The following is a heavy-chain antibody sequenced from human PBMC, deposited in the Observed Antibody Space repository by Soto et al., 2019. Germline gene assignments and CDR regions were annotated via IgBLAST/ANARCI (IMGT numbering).Heavy chain of an antibody. Sequence: LSLTCAASGFTFSSYWMHWVRQAPGKGLVWVSRINSDGSSTSYADSVKGRFTISRDNAKNTLYLQMNSLRAEDTAVYYCARDTELVPSAEYFQHWGQGTLVTVSS. CDR2: INSDGSST. CDR3: ARDTELVPSAEYFQH. CDR1: GFTFSSYW. V-gene: IGHV3-74*01. D-gene: IGHD6-6*01. J-gene: IGHJ1*01.